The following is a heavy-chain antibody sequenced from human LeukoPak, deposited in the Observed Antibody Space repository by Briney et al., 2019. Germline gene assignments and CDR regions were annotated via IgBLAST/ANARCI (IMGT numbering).Heavy chain of an antibody. D-gene: IGHD3-22*01. CDR2: ITDNGRNS. Sequence: GGSLRLSCAASGLNFRDYYMGWIRQAPGKGLEWISYITDNGRNSFYADSVKGRFTISRDNAKHSLYLEMNSLRAEDTAVYYCARELEAYYDSSGYYPYFQHWGQGTLVTVSS. CDR1: GLNFRDYY. J-gene: IGHJ1*01. CDR3: ARELEAYYDSSGYYPYFQH. V-gene: IGHV3-11*04.